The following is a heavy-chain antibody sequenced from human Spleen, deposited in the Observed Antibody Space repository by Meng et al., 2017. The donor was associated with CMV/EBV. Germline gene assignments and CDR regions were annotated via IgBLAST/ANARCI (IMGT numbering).Heavy chain of an antibody. CDR3: VKDFGRRGVGATLDS. Sequence: GSLRLSCTVSGGSISSYYWSWIRQPPGRGLEWIGYIYYSGSTNYNPSLKSRVTISVDTSKNQFSLKLSSVTAADTAVYYCVKDFGRRGVGATLDSWGQGMLVTVSS. CDR1: GGSISSYY. J-gene: IGHJ4*02. CDR2: IYYSGST. V-gene: IGHV4-59*01. D-gene: IGHD1-26*01.